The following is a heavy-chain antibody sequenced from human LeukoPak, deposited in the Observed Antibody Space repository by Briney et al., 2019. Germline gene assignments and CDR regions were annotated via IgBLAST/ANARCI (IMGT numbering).Heavy chain of an antibody. CDR2: ISTGGSSI. J-gene: IGHJ4*02. Sequence: GGSLRLSCAASGFTLSSYEMNWVRQAPGKGLEWVSYISTGGSSIYYADSVKGRFTISRDNANNSLYLQMFSLRAEDTALYYCARDAGGYYFEYWGQGTLVTVSS. CDR3: ARDAGGYYFEY. D-gene: IGHD1-26*01. V-gene: IGHV3-48*03. CDR1: GFTLSSYE.